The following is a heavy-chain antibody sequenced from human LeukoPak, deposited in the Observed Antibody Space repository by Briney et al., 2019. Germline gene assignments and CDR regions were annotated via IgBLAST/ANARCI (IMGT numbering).Heavy chain of an antibody. D-gene: IGHD7-27*01. CDR3: ARDTWAAITGDYYGMDV. V-gene: IGHV3-11*04. Sequence: GGSLRLSCAASGFTFSDYYMSWIRQAPGKGLEWVSYISSSGSTIYYADSVKGRFTISRDNAKNSLYLQMNSLRAEDTAVYYCARDTWAAITGDYYGMDVWGQGTTVTVSS. CDR1: GFTFSDYY. CDR2: ISSSGSTI. J-gene: IGHJ6*02.